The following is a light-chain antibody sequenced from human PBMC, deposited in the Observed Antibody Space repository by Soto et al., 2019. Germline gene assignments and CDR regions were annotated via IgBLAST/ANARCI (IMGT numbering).Light chain of an antibody. CDR2: GNS. J-gene: IGLJ2*01. CDR1: SSNIGAGYD. Sequence: QSVLTQPPSVSGAPGQRVTISCTGSSSNIGAGYDVHWYQQLPGTAPKLLIYGNSNRPSGVPDRFSGSKSGTSASLAITGTQAEAEADDDYQSYDSSLSGSGVVFGGGTKLTVL. CDR3: QSYDSSLSGSGVV. V-gene: IGLV1-40*01.